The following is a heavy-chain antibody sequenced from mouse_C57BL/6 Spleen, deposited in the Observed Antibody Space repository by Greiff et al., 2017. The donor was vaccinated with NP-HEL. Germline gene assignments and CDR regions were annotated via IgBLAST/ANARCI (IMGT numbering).Heavy chain of an antibody. CDR1: GYTFTSYW. V-gene: IGHV1-64*01. J-gene: IGHJ4*01. CDR3: ARRNPYYAMDY. Sequence: VQRVESGAELVKPGASVKLSCKASGYTFTSYWMHWVKQRPGQGLEWIGMIHPNSGSTNYNEKFKSKATLTVDKSSSTAYMQLSSLTSEDSAVYYCARRNPYYAMDYWGQGTSVTVSS. CDR2: IHPNSGST.